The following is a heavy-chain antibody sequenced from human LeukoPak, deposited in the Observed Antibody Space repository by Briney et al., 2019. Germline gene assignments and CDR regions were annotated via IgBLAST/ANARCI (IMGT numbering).Heavy chain of an antibody. CDR1: GFTFSSYS. D-gene: IGHD2-21*02. Sequence: RGSPRLSCAASGFTFSSYSMNWVRQAPGKGLELVSSISSSSSYIYYAASVKGRFTISRDNAKNSLYLQLNSLRAEDTAVYYCARGSVTYDAFDIWGQGTMVTVST. V-gene: IGHV3-21*01. CDR3: ARGSVTYDAFDI. CDR2: ISSSSSYI. J-gene: IGHJ3*02.